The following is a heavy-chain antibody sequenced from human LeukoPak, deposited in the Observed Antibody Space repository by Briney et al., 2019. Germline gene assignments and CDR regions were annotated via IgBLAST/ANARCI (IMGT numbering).Heavy chain of an antibody. CDR1: GFTFSSYW. CDR3: ARSRASSGLLGY. Sequence: GGSLRLSCAASGFTFSSYWMNWVRQAPGKGLVWVSRIASDGSSTTYADSVKGRFSISRGNAKNTLYLQMNSLRVEDTAVYYCARSRASSGLLGYWGQGTLVTVSS. CDR2: IASDGSST. J-gene: IGHJ4*02. V-gene: IGHV3-74*01. D-gene: IGHD6-19*01.